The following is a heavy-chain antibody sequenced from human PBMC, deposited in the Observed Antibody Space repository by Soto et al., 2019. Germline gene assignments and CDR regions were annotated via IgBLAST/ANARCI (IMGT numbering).Heavy chain of an antibody. CDR3: ARGGDVVLVTAPLDY. J-gene: IGHJ4*02. CDR2: INTYNGNT. CDR1: GYTFTNYG. V-gene: IGHV1-18*01. Sequence: ASVKVSYKASGYTFTNYGISWVRQAPGQGLEWMGWINTYNGNTNHAQKLQGRVTMTRDTSTSTIYMELSSLRSEDTAVYYCARGGDVVLVTAPLDYWGQGTLVTVSS. D-gene: IGHD2-21*02.